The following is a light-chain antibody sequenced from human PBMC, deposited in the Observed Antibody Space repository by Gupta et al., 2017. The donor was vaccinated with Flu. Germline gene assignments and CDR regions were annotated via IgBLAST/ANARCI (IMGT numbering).Light chain of an antibody. Sequence: DIVLTQSTATLSVSPGERATLSCRASQSVSSNLAWYQKKPGQAPRLLIYGASTRATGIPARFSGSGYGTEFTLTISSRESEDFAVYYCQQYSNWPPYTFGQGTRLEIK. CDR2: GAS. V-gene: IGKV3-15*01. CDR1: QSVSSN. CDR3: QQYSNWPPYT. J-gene: IGKJ2*01.